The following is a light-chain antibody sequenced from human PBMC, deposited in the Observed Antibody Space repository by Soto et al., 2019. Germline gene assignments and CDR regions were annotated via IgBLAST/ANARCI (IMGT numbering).Light chain of an antibody. CDR3: HHYGRSPIFT. J-gene: IGKJ3*01. V-gene: IGKV3-20*01. Sequence: VLTQSPGTLSLSAGESATLSCRASQSVANNHLAWYQQRPGQAPRLLIYAASTRAAGIPDRFSGSGSGTDFTLTISRLEPEDFGVFFCHHYGRSPIFTFGPGTTVDMK. CDR1: QSVANNH. CDR2: AAS.